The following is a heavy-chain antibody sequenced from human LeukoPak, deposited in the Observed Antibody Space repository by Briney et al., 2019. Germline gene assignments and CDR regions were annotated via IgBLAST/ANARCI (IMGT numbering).Heavy chain of an antibody. CDR1: GXTFSDYY. D-gene: IGHD6-13*01. CDR3: ARDLYSSSSFDY. CDR2: ISPSSSYT. J-gene: IGHJ4*02. Sequence: GGSLRLSCAASGXTFSDYYVTWIRQAPGKGLECVSDISPSSSYTKYADSVKGRFTISRDNAKNSLYLQMSSLRAEDTAVYYCARDLYSSSSFDYWGQGTLVTVSS. V-gene: IGHV3-11*05.